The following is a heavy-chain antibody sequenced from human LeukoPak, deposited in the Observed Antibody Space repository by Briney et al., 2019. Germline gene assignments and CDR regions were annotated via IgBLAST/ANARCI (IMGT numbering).Heavy chain of an antibody. CDR2: IYYSGST. CDR3: ARTEESGYSYGYFGYYYYMDV. D-gene: IGHD5-18*01. J-gene: IGHJ6*03. Sequence: SETLSLTCTVSGGSISSYYWSWIRQPPGKGLEYIGYIYYSGSTNYNPSLKSRVTISVDTSKNQFSLKLSSVTAADTAVYYCARTEESGYSYGYFGYYYYMDVWGKETTVTVSS. V-gene: IGHV4-59*01. CDR1: GGSISSYY.